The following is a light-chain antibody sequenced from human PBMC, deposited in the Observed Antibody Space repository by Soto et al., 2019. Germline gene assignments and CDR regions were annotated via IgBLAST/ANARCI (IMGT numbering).Light chain of an antibody. CDR2: DTS. CDR1: QGVSSY. J-gene: IGKJ4*02. V-gene: IGKV3-11*01. CDR3: QQRSNWPPLT. Sequence: EIVLTQSPATLSLSPGERATLSCRASQGVSSYLAWYQQKPGQAPRLLIYDTSTRATGIPARFSGSGSGTAFTLTISSLEPEDFAVYYCQQRSNWPPLTFGGGTKVEIK.